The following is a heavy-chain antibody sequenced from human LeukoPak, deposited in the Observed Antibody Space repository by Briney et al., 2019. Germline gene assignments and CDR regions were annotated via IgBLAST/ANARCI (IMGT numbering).Heavy chain of an antibody. CDR2: ISYDGSNK. Sequence: GRSLRLSCEASGFTFSSYAMHWVRQAPGKGLEWVAVISYDGSNKYYADSAKGRFTISRDNSKNTLYLQMNSLRAEDTAVYYCARDGGSYYLEFIDYWGQGTLVTVSS. V-gene: IGHV3-30-3*01. D-gene: IGHD1-26*01. CDR3: ARDGGSYYLEFIDY. CDR1: GFTFSSYA. J-gene: IGHJ4*02.